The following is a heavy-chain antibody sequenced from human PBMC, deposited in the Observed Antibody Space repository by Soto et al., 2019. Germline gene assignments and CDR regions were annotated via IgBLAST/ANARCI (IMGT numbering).Heavy chain of an antibody. CDR1: GFTFSSYD. D-gene: IGHD5-12*01. V-gene: IGHV3-13*01. CDR2: IGTADDT. J-gene: IGHJ6*02. CDR3: TRVALSDYTMDV. Sequence: GGSLRLSCPASGFTFSSYDLYCVRQAPGKGLEWVASIGTADDTYYPGSVEGRFTISRDNTKNSFYLQLNSLRPGDTAVYYCTRVALSDYTMDVWGQGTTVTVSS.